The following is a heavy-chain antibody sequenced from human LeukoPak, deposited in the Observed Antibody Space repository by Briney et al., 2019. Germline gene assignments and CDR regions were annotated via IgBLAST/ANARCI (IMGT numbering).Heavy chain of an antibody. CDR2: IYSGGST. CDR1: GFTVNTNY. Sequence: GGTLRLSCAASGFTVNTNYMNWVRQAPGKGLEWVSAIYSGGSTYYADSVKGRFTISRDNSKNTLYLQTNSLRAEGTAVYYCARGSTSSARSHFDYWGLGTLVTVSS. V-gene: IGHV3-53*01. D-gene: IGHD2-2*01. CDR3: ARGSTSSARSHFDY. J-gene: IGHJ4*02.